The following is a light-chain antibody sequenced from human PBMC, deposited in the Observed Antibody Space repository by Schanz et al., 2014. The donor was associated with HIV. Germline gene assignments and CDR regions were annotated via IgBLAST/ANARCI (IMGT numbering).Light chain of an antibody. CDR3: ATWDDSLKVWV. CDR1: TSNIGSNT. CDR2: NTN. J-gene: IGLJ3*02. V-gene: IGLV1-44*01. Sequence: QSVLTQPPSASGTPGQSVTVSCSGSTSNIGSNTVDWLQQLPGTAPKLLIYNTNVRPSGVPDRFSGSKSGTSASLAISGLQSEDEADYYCATWDDSLKVWVFGGGTKLTVL.